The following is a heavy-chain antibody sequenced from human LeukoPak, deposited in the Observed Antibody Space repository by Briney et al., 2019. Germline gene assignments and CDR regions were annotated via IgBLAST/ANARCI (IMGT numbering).Heavy chain of an antibody. CDR1: GGSFSNYY. CDR3: ARDQLGDAVDI. D-gene: IGHD3-16*01. J-gene: IGHJ3*02. Sequence: PSETLSLTCTVSGGSFSNYYWTWIRQSPGRGLEWIGYIFYSGDTNYNPSLKSRVIMSLDTSKNQFSLSQNSVTAADTAVYYCARDQLGDAVDIWGQGTMVTVSS. V-gene: IGHV4-59*01. CDR2: IFYSGDT.